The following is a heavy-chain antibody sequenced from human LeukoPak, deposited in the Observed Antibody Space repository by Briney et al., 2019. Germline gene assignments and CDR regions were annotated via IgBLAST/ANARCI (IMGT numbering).Heavy chain of an antibody. Sequence: SETLSLTRTVSGGSISSYYWSWSRQPAGKGLEWSGRIYTSGSTNYNPSLKSRVTMSVDTSKNQFSLKLSSVTAADTAVYYCARESGSYYYGSGSPSRWFDYWGQGTLVTISS. J-gene: IGHJ4*02. CDR1: GGSISSYY. CDR3: ARESGSYYYGSGSPSRWFDY. V-gene: IGHV4-4*07. D-gene: IGHD3-10*01. CDR2: IYTSGST.